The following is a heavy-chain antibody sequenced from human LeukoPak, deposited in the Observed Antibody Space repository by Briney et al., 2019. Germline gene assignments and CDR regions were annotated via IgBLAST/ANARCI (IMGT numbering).Heavy chain of an antibody. CDR3: ARGASGSSWFGGFDF. V-gene: IGHV3-74*01. CDR1: GFTFSSYW. J-gene: IGHJ4*02. CDR2: SNSDGSST. D-gene: IGHD6-13*01. Sequence: GGSLRLSCVASGFTFSSYWMHWVRQAPGKGLVWVSRSNSDGSSTSYAESVKGRLTISRDNARNTLYLQMNSLRAEDTAVYYCARGASGSSWFGGFDFWGQGTLVTVSS.